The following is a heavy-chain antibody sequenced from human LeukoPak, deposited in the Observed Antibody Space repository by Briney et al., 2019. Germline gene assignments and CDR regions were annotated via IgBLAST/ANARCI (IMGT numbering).Heavy chain of an antibody. CDR3: AWPDFDY. CDR2: ISYDGSNK. Sequence: GGSLRLSCAASGFTFSSYGMHWVRQAPGKGLEWVAVISYDGSNKYYADSVKGRFTISRDNSKNTLYLQMNSLRAEDTAVYYCAWPDFDYWGQGTLVTVSS. CDR1: GFTFSSYG. V-gene: IGHV3-30*03. J-gene: IGHJ4*02.